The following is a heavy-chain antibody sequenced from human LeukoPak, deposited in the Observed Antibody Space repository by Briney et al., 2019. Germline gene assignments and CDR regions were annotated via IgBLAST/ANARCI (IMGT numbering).Heavy chain of an antibody. D-gene: IGHD6-19*01. V-gene: IGHV3-23*01. J-gene: IGHJ5*02. CDR3: AKEIPLGGLSSGWSPENWFDP. CDR2: ISGSGGST. CDR1: GFTFSSYG. Sequence: GGSLRLSCAASGFTFSSYGMSWVRQAPGKGLEWVSAISGSGGSTYYADSVKGRFTISRDNSKNTLYLQMNSLRAEDTAVYYCAKEIPLGGLSSGWSPENWFDPWGQGTLVTVSS.